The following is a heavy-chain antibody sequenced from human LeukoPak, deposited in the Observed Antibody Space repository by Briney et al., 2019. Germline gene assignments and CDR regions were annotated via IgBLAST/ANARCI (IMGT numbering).Heavy chain of an antibody. CDR1: GGSISSSSYY. J-gene: IGHJ4*02. CDR2: IYYSGST. D-gene: IGHD6-19*01. CDR3: ARGWQWLVPLDY. Sequence: SETLSLTCTVSGGSISSSSYYWGWIRQPPGKGLEWIGSIYYSGSTNYNPSLKSRVTISVDTSKNQFSLKLSSVTAADTAVYYCARGWQWLVPLDYWGQGTLVTVSS. V-gene: IGHV4-39*07.